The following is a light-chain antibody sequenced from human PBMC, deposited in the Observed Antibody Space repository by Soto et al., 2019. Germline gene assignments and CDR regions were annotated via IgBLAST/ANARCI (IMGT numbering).Light chain of an antibody. V-gene: IGKV1-33*01. CDR2: GAS. Sequence: DIRMTQSPSSLSASVGDRVTLTCQASHDISDYLSWFQQKPGRAPKLLIYGASNLEARVPSRFSGGGSGTDFTFTISSLQPEDIATYYCQQYHSLPYSFGQGTKLEIK. CDR3: QQYHSLPYS. J-gene: IGKJ2*03. CDR1: HDISDY.